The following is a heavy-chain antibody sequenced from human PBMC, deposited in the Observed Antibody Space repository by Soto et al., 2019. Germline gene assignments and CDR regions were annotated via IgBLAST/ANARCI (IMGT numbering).Heavy chain of an antibody. CDR3: ARDPGGFSATLDY. J-gene: IGHJ4*02. D-gene: IGHD2-15*01. V-gene: IGHV3-33*01. CDR1: GFTFSSYG. CDR2: IWYDGSNK. Sequence: QVQLVESGGGVVQPGRSLRLSCAASGFTFSSYGMHWVRQAPGKGLEWVAVIWYDGSNKYYADSVKGRFTISRDNSKNTLYLQMNSLRAEDTAVYYCARDPGGFSATLDYWGQGTLVTVSS.